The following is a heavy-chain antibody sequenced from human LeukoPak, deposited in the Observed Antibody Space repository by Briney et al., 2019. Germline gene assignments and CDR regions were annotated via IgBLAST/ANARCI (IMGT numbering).Heavy chain of an antibody. CDR1: GSSFTTYW. V-gene: IGHV5-51*01. CDR2: IYLGDSDT. Sequence: PGESLKISCTGSGSSFTTYWIAWVRQVPGKGLEWMGIIYLGDSDTTYSPSFQGQVTISADKSINTAYLQWSSLKASDTAMYHCARLGAVYGSGDCWGQGTLVTVSS. J-gene: IGHJ4*02. D-gene: IGHD3-10*01. CDR3: ARLGAVYGSGDC.